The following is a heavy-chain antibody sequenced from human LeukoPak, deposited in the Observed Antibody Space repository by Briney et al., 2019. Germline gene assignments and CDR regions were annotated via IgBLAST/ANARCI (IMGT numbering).Heavy chain of an antibody. J-gene: IGHJ3*02. CDR3: ASPGEGHAFDI. CDR1: GGSFSGYY. CDR2: INHSGST. Sequence: TSETLSLTCAVYGGSFSGYYWSWIRQPPGKGLEWIGEINHSGSTNYNPSLKSRVTISVDTSKNQFSLKLSSVTAADTAVYYCASPGEGHAFDIWGQGTMVTVSS. V-gene: IGHV4-34*01. D-gene: IGHD4-17*01.